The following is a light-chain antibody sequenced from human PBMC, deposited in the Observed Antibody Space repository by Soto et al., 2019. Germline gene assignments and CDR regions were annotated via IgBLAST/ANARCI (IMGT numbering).Light chain of an antibody. V-gene: IGKV3-15*01. CDR2: GAS. J-gene: IGKJ1*01. CDR3: QQYNDWWT. Sequence: EIVLTHAPGTLSLSLLGRATLSCIASQSVSNNYLAWYQQKPGQAPRLLIYGASTRATGVQARFSGSGSGTEFTLTISSLKSEDFAVYYCQQYNDWWTFGKGTTVDIK. CDR1: QSVSNN.